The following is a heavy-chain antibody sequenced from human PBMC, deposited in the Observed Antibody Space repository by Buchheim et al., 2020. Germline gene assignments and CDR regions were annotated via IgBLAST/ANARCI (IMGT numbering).Heavy chain of an antibody. Sequence: EVQLVESGGGSVQPGESLRLSCEASGFTFSDHAMSWVRQAPGKGPEWVSTISFNGETTYYGDSVKGRFTISRDNSKNTLYLQMNSLRAEDTAEYYCAKGGGALMIDYFNYWGQGTL. V-gene: IGHV3-23*04. CDR1: GFTFSDHA. CDR3: AKGGGALMIDYFNY. D-gene: IGHD3-16*01. J-gene: IGHJ4*02. CDR2: ISFNGETT.